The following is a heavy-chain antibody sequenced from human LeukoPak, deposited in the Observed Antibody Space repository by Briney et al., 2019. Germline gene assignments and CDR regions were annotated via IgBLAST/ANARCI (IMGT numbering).Heavy chain of an antibody. CDR3: ARGTGTSWFDP. D-gene: IGHD1-1*01. J-gene: IGHJ5*02. CDR1: GYSFNVYN. V-gene: IGHV1-2*02. CDR2: INPNSGDT. Sequence: ASVKVSCKASGYSFNVYNMYWVRQAPGQGLEWMGWINPNSGDTNSAEKFRDRVTLTRDTSTSTAYMELNRLRSDDTAVYYCARGTGTSWFDPWGQGTLVVVSS.